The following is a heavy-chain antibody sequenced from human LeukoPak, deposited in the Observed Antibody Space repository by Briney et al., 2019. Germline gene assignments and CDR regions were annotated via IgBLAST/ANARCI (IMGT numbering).Heavy chain of an antibody. CDR2: ISSSGSTI. CDR3: ATSSSPLYAFDI. D-gene: IGHD6-6*01. Sequence: GGSLRLSCAASGFTFSDYYMSWIRQAPGKGVEWVSYISSSGSTIYYADSVKGRFTISRDNAKNSLYLQMNSLRAEDTAVYYCATSSSPLYAFDIWGQGTIVTVSS. CDR1: GFTFSDYY. V-gene: IGHV3-11*01. J-gene: IGHJ3*02.